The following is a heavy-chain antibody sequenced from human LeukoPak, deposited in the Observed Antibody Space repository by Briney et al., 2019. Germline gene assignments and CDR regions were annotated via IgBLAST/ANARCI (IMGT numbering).Heavy chain of an antibody. D-gene: IGHD3-10*02. J-gene: IGHJ6*04. Sequence: GSLRLSCAASGFTFSSYEMNWVRQAPGKGLEWVSYVSSSGSTIYYADSVKGRFTISRDNAKNSLYLQMNSLRAEDTAVYYCAELGITMIGGVWGKGTTVTISS. CDR1: GFTFSSYE. CDR3: AELGITMIGGV. CDR2: VSSSGSTI. V-gene: IGHV3-48*03.